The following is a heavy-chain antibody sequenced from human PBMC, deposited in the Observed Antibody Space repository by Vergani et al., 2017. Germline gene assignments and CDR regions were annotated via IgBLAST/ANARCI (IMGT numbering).Heavy chain of an antibody. V-gene: IGHV4-61*02. Sequence: QVKLQESGPGLLKPSQTLSLSCTVAGESIRSGSHYWSWIRQPAGKGPEWIGHIHTGGSTDLNPSYKSRVSISVDTSKSQFSLKLNSLTSADTAVYYCARSRPYCTSGSCPAIWGQGTLVTVSS. J-gene: IGHJ4*02. CDR2: IHTGGST. D-gene: IGHD2-15*01. CDR3: ARSRPYCTSGSCPAI. CDR1: GESIRSGSHY.